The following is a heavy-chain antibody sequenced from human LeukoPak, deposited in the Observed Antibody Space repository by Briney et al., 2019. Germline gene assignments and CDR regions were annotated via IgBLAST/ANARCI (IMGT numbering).Heavy chain of an antibody. V-gene: IGHV1-2*02. D-gene: IGHD2-21*01. CDR1: GYTFTGYY. CDR2: INPNSGGT. J-gene: IGHJ3*02. Sequence: ASVKVSCKASGYTFTGYYMHWVRQAPGQGLEWMGWINPNSGGTNYAQKFQGRVTLTRDTSISTAYMELSRLRSDDTAVYYCAASQSYCGGDCYSGDAFDIWGQGTMVTVSS. CDR3: AASQSYCGGDCYSGDAFDI.